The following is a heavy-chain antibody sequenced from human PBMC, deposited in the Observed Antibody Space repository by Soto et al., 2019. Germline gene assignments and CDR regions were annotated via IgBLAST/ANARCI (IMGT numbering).Heavy chain of an antibody. D-gene: IGHD3-10*01. V-gene: IGHV4-39*01. CDR1: SGSISSSTYF. CDR2: IYYSGST. Sequence: QLQLQESGPGLVKPSETLSLTCTVSSGSISSSTYFWAWIRQPPGKGLEWIGNIYYSGSTHYNPSLKSRVTISVDTSKNQFSLKLSSVTAADTAVYYCARVLRDYPFYYYYMDVWGKGTTVTVSS. CDR3: ARVLRDYPFYYYYMDV. J-gene: IGHJ6*03.